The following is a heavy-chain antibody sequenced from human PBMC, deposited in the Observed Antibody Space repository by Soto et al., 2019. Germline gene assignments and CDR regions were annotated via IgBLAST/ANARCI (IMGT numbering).Heavy chain of an antibody. CDR3: ARESEDLTSNFDY. Sequence: EVQLLESGGGLVQPGGSLRLSCVASRFSFSSYEMSWVRQAAGKGLEWVSRVSLTGDRTNYAGSVKGRFTVSRDNFKNSLYLEMNSLRAEDTAVYYCARESEDLTSNFDYWGQGTLVTVSS. J-gene: IGHJ4*02. V-gene: IGHV3-23*01. CDR1: RFSFSSYE. CDR2: VSLTGDRT.